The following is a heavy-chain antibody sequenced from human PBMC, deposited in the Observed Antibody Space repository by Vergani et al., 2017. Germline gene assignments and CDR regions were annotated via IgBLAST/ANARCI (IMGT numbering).Heavy chain of an antibody. D-gene: IGHD3-3*01. CDR2: INAGNGNT. CDR3: ARDRGYFWSGYSYYYDYYGMDV. CDR1: GYTFTSYA. J-gene: IGHJ6*02. V-gene: IGHV1-3*01. Sequence: QVQLVQSGAEVKKPGASVKVSCKASGYTFTSYAMHWVRQAPGQRLEWMGWINAGNGNTKYSQKFQGRVTITRDTSASTAYMELSSLRSEDTAVYYCARDRGYFWSGYSYYYDYYGMDVWGQGTTVTVSS.